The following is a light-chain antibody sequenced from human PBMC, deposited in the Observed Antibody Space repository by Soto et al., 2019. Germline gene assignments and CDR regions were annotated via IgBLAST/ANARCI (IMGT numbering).Light chain of an antibody. V-gene: IGKV3-15*01. J-gene: IGKJ1*01. Sequence: EIVMAQSPATLSVSPGERATLSCRASQSVSGNLAWYQQKPGQAPRLLIYGASTRATGIPARFSGSGSGTESTLTISSLQSEDFAVYYCQQYNNWPPSFGQGTKVEIK. CDR1: QSVSGN. CDR2: GAS. CDR3: QQYNNWPPS.